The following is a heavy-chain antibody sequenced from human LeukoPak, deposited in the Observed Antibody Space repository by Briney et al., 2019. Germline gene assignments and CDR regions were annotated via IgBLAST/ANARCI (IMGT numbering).Heavy chain of an antibody. D-gene: IGHD3-9*01. CDR2: IYTSGST. V-gene: IGHV4-4*07. Sequence: PSETLSLTCTVSGGAISRYYWSWIRHPAGEGLEWIGRIYTSGSTNYNPSLNSRVTMSVATSKNQFSLKLSSVTAADTAVYYCARDVLRYFDWELDYWGQGTLVTVSS. CDR1: GGAISRYY. CDR3: ARDVLRYFDWELDY. J-gene: IGHJ4*02.